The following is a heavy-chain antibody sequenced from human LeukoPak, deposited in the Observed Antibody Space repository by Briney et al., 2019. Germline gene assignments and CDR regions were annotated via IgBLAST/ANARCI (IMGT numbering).Heavy chain of an antibody. D-gene: IGHD4-17*01. CDR2: IIPIFGTA. CDR1: GGTFSSYA. J-gene: IGHJ5*02. Sequence: GASVKVSCKASGGTFSSYAISWVRQAPGQGLEWMGGIIPIFGTANYAQKFQGRVTITADESTSTAYMELSSLRSEDTAVYYCARDRRPTVTTNWFDPWGQGTLVTVSS. CDR3: ARDRRPTVTTNWFDP. V-gene: IGHV1-69*01.